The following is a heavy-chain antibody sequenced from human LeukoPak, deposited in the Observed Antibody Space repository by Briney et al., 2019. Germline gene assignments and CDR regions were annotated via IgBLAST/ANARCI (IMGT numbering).Heavy chain of an antibody. D-gene: IGHD3-10*01. Sequence: GESLKISCKGSGYSFTSYWIGWVRQMPGKGLEWMGIIYPGDSDTRYSPSFQGQVTISADKSISTAYLQWSSLKASDTAMYYCAREDHYYGSGAAFDIWGQGTMVTVSS. CDR3: AREDHYYGSGAAFDI. CDR1: GYSFTSYW. J-gene: IGHJ3*02. CDR2: IYPGDSDT. V-gene: IGHV5-51*01.